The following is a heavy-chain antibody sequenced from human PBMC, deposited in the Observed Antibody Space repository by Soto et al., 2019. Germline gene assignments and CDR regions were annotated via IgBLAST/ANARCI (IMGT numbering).Heavy chain of an antibody. D-gene: IGHD3-3*01. CDR3: ARANQDARSGYVYYYYMDV. CDR1: GFTFSSYD. CDR2: IGTAGDT. V-gene: IGHV3-13*01. Sequence: GGSLRLSCAASGFTFSSYDMHWVRQATGKGLEWVSAIGTAGDTYYPGSMKGRFTISRENAKNSLYLQMNSLRAGDTAVYYCARANQDARSGYVYYYYMDVWGKGTTVTVSS. J-gene: IGHJ6*03.